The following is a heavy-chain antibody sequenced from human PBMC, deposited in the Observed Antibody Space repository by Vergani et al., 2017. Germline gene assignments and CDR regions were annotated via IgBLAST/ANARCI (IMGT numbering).Heavy chain of an antibody. CDR3: ARSRYNWDLDP. V-gene: IGHV1-18*01. J-gene: IGHJ5*02. D-gene: IGHD1-20*01. CDR2: ISAYNGDR. CDR1: GYTFTTYG. Sequence: QVQLVQSGAEVKKPGASVKVSCKASGYTFTTYGISWVRQAPGQGLEWVGWISAYNGDRNYRERLQGRVTMTTATATGTAYVELGSLRSNDTAVFYCARSRYNWDLDPWGQGALVTVSS.